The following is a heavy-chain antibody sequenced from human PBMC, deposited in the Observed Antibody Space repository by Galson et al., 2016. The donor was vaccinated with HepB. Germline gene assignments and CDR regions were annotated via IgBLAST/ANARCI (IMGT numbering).Heavy chain of an antibody. J-gene: IGHJ3*02. Sequence: SLRLSCAASGFSISIYSMNWVRQAPGKGLEWVSAIRGSGTGTSYTDSVKGRFTISRGNSKNTPYLQMNSLIADDAAVYYCAKSSLVGYNSGWGGSFDIWGRGTMVTVSS. CDR1: GFSISIYS. CDR3: AKSSLVGYNSGWGGSFDI. CDR2: IRGSGTGT. D-gene: IGHD6-19*01. V-gene: IGHV3-23*01.